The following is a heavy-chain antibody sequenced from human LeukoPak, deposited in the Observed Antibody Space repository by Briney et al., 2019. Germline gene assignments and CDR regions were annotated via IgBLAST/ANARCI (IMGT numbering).Heavy chain of an antibody. D-gene: IGHD6-13*01. CDR1: GDSISNTNW. V-gene: IGHV4-4*02. CDR3: ARGGAIAAIDLDL. CDR2: IFHRGGT. J-gene: IGHJ5*02. Sequence: SGTLSLTCAVSGDSISNTNWWSWVRQSPGKGLEWIGEIFHRGGTNYNPSLQSRVTMSIDKSKNQFSLNLTSVTAADTAVYYCARGGAIAAIDLDLWGQGILVTVSP.